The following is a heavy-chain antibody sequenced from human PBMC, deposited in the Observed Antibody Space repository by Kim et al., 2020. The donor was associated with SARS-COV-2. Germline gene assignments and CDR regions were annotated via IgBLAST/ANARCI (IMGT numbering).Heavy chain of an antibody. D-gene: IGHD5-18*01. J-gene: IGHJ4*02. Sequence: YYNPSLKSRVTISVDTSKNQFSLKLSSVTAADTAVYYCASGYSYGYFDYWGQGTLVTVSS. V-gene: IGHV4-31*02. CDR3: ASGYSYGYFDY.